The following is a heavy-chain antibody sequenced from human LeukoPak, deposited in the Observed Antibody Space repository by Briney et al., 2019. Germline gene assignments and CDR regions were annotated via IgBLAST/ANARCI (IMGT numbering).Heavy chain of an antibody. Sequence: ASVKVSCKASGYTFTGYYMHWVRQAPGQGLEWVGWINPNSGGTNYAQKFQGRVTMTRDTSISTAYMELSRLRSDDTAVYYCARLGEGAMVKEMDYWGQGTLVTVSS. CDR1: GYTFTGYY. CDR2: INPNSGGT. D-gene: IGHD5-18*01. V-gene: IGHV1-2*02. J-gene: IGHJ4*02. CDR3: ARLGEGAMVKEMDY.